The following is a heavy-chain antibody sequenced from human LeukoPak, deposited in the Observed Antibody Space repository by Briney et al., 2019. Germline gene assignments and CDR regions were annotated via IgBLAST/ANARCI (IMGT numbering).Heavy chain of an antibody. CDR2: ISGSGGST. CDR3: AKVMTRTMVRGVPPSDY. D-gene: IGHD3-10*01. V-gene: IGHV3-23*01. Sequence: PGESLRLSCAASGFTFSSYAMSWVRQAPGKGLEWVSAISGSGGSTYYADSVKGRFTISRDNSKNTLYLQMNSLRAEDTAVYYCAKVMTRTMVRGVPPSDYWGQGTLVTVSS. CDR1: GFTFSSYA. J-gene: IGHJ4*02.